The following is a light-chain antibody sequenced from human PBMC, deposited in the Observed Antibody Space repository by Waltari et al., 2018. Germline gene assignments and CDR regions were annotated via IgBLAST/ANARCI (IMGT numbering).Light chain of an antibody. J-gene: IGLJ2*01. V-gene: IGLV2-23*02. CDR1: SSDVGRYNL. CDR3: CSNAGRTTVL. Sequence: QSALTQPASVSGSPGQSITISCPGTSSDVGRYNLFSWYQQYPGKAPKLIIYEVSKRPSGLSNRFSGSKSGNTASLTISGLQAEDEADYYCCSNAGRTTVLFGGGTKVTVL. CDR2: EVS.